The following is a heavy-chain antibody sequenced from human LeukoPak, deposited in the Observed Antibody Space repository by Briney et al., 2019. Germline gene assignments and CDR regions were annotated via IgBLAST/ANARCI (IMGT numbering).Heavy chain of an antibody. CDR2: IYYSGST. J-gene: IGHJ4*02. V-gene: IGHV4-39*01. CDR1: GGSISSSSYY. Sequence: SGTLSLTCTVSGGSISSSSYYWGWLRQPPGKGLESIGSIYYSGSTYYNPSLKSRVTISVDTSKNPLSLKLSSVTAADTAVYYCARSGHCSSTSCYAYWGQGTPVTVSS. CDR3: ARSGHCSSTSCYAY. D-gene: IGHD2-2*01.